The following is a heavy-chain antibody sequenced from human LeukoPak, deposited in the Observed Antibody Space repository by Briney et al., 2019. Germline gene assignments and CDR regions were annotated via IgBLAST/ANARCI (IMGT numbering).Heavy chain of an antibody. CDR2: ISGSGGST. CDR1: GFTFSSYA. V-gene: IGHV3-23*01. CDR3: ARDPPSNVVATPFDY. D-gene: IGHD2-15*01. J-gene: IGHJ4*02. Sequence: TGGSLRLSCAASGFTFSSYAMSWVRQAPGKGLEWVSAISGSGGSTYYADSVKGRLTISRDNSKNTLYLQMNSLRAEDTAVYYCARDPPSNVVATPFDYWGQGTRVTVSS.